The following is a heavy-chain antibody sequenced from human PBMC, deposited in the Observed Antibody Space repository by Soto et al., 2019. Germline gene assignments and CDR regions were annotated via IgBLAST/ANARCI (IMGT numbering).Heavy chain of an antibody. CDR3: VHRTTVTSDDY. D-gene: IGHD4-17*01. CDR2: IYGDDDK. Sequence: GSGHTLVKPTQTLTLTCTFSGFSLTTNRVVVGWVRQPPGKAPSWLAFIYGDDDKRYSPSLWSRLTITKDTSKNQVVLTMTNLVPVDTATYYCVHRTTVTSDDYWGRGTLVTVSS. J-gene: IGHJ4*02. V-gene: IGHV2-5*02. CDR1: GFSLTTNRVV.